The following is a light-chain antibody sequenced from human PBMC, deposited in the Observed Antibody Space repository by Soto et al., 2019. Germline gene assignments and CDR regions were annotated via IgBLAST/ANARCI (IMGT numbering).Light chain of an antibody. J-gene: IGLJ1*01. CDR3: SSYTSSSTLTV. Sequence: QSALTQPASVSGSPGQSITISCTGTSSDVGGYKYVSWYQHHPGKAPKLMIYEVSNRPSGVSNRFSGSKSGNTASLTISGLQAEDEADYYCSSYTSSSTLTVFGTGTKLTVL. CDR1: SSDVGGYKY. V-gene: IGLV2-14*01. CDR2: EVS.